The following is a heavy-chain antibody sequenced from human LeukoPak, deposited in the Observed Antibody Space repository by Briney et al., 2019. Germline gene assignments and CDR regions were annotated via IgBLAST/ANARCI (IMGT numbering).Heavy chain of an antibody. V-gene: IGHV4-38-2*02. CDR2: IYHSGST. Sequence: SETLSLTCTVSGYSISSAYYWGWIRQPPGKGLEWIGSIYHSGSTYYNPSLKSRVTISVDTSKNQFSLNLSSVTAADTAVYYCARGGYYDYVWGSYRYHDYFDYWGQGTLVTVSS. J-gene: IGHJ4*02. D-gene: IGHD3-16*02. CDR3: ARGGYYDYVWGSYRYHDYFDY. CDR1: GYSISSAYY.